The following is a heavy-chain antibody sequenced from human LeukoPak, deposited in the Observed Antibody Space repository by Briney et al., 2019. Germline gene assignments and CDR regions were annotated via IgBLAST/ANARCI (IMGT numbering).Heavy chain of an antibody. CDR3: ARAGGSTVSHSDY. CDR1: GFTFSSYA. J-gene: IGHJ4*02. V-gene: IGHV3-23*01. CDR2: ISGSGGST. Sequence: GGSLRLSCAASGFTFSSYAMSWVRQAPGKGLEWVSAISGSGGSTYYADSVKGRFTISRDNSKNTLYLQMNSLRAEDAAVYYCARAGGSTVSHSDYWGQGTLVTVSS. D-gene: IGHD4-17*01.